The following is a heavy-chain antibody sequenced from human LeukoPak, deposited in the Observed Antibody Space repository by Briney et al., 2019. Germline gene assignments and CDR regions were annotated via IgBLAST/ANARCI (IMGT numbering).Heavy chain of an antibody. Sequence: GGSLRLSCAASGFTFSSYGMHWVRQAPGKGLEWVAFIRYDGSNKYYADSVKGRFTISRDNSKNTLYLQMNSLRAEDTAVYYCAKDKGKWPRSSSDYWGQGTLVTVSS. CDR3: AKDKGKWPRSSSDY. D-gene: IGHD5-12*01. J-gene: IGHJ4*02. CDR2: IRYDGSNK. CDR1: GFTFSSYG. V-gene: IGHV3-30*02.